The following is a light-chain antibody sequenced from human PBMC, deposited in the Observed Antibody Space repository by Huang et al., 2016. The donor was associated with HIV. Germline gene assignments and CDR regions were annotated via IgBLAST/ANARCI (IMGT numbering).Light chain of an antibody. CDR1: QTVSNDY. V-gene: IGKV3-20*01. Sequence: EIVLTQSPGTLSLSPGQRLTLSCRARQTVSNDYLAWYQQKPGQSPRLLIYAASTRAAGIPDRFSGSGSATDFILTVSRLEPEDSAVYYCQQYALSPWTFGHGTKVEI. J-gene: IGKJ1*01. CDR3: QQYALSPWT. CDR2: AAS.